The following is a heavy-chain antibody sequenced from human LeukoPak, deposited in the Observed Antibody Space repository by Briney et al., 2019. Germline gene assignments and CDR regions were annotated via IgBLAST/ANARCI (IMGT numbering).Heavy chain of an antibody. CDR1: GGTFSSYT. CDR3: ASAGYEGYSSSWNDY. D-gene: IGHD6-13*01. CDR2: IIPILGIA. Sequence: SVKVSCKASGGTFSSYTISWVRQAPGQGLEWMGRIIPILGIANYAQKFQGRVTITADKSTSTAYIELSSLRSEDTAVYYCASAGYEGYSSSWNDYWGQGTLVTVSS. J-gene: IGHJ4*02. V-gene: IGHV1-69*02.